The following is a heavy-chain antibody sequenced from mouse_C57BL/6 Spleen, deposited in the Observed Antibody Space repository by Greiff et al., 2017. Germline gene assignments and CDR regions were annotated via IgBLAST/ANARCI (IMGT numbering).Heavy chain of an antibody. D-gene: IGHD2-3*01. CDR2: IDPSDSYT. Sequence: QVQLKQPGAELVRPGTSVKLSCKASGYTFTSYWMHWVKQRPGQGLAWIGVIDPSDSYTNYNQKFKGKATLTVDTSSSTAYMQLSSLTSEDSAVYYCARDGDGYQFAYWGQGTLVTVSA. V-gene: IGHV1-59*01. CDR3: ARDGDGYQFAY. J-gene: IGHJ3*01. CDR1: GYTFTSYW.